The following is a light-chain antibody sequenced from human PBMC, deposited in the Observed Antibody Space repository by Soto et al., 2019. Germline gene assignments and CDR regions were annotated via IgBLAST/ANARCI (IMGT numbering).Light chain of an antibody. V-gene: IGLV2-14*01. CDR2: EVS. CDR3: SSYTSSTTLDVV. CDR1: SSDVGGYDY. J-gene: IGLJ2*01. Sequence: QSALTQPASVSGSPGQSITISCTGTSSDVGGYDYVSWYQLHPGKAPKLMVFEVSNRPSGVSYRFSGSKSGNTASLTISGLQAEDEADYYCSSYTSSTTLDVVFGGGTKVTVL.